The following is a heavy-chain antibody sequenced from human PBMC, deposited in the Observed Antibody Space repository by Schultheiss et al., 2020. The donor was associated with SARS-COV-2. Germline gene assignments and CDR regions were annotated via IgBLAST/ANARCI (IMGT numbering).Heavy chain of an antibody. CDR3: ARPRYNWNVGDAFDI. V-gene: IGHV1-2*02. D-gene: IGHD1-1*01. CDR1: GYTFTGYY. Sequence: ASVKVSCKASGYTFTGYYMHWVRQAPGQGLEWMGWINPNSGGTNYAQKFQGRVTITADKSTSTAYMELSSLRSEDTAVYYCARPRYNWNVGDAFDIWGQGTMVTVSS. J-gene: IGHJ3*02. CDR2: INPNSGGT.